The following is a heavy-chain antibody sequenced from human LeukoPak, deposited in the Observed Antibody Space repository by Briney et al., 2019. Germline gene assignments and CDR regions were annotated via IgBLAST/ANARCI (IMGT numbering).Heavy chain of an antibody. D-gene: IGHD3-22*01. CDR2: INPSGGST. Sequence: ASVKVSCKASGYTFTSYYMHWVRQAPGQGLEWMGIINPSGGSTSYAQKFQGRVTMTRDTSTSTVYMELSSLRSEDTAVYYCARDLGHARGITMIVNWFDPWGQGTLVTVSS. J-gene: IGHJ5*02. CDR3: ARDLGHARGITMIVNWFDP. CDR1: GYTFTSYY. V-gene: IGHV1-46*01.